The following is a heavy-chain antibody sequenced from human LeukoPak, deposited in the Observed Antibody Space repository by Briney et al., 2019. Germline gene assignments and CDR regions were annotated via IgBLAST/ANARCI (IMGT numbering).Heavy chain of an antibody. V-gene: IGHV3-23*01. D-gene: IGHD2-15*01. CDR3: AKHIVVVVAAASSLGFDY. CDR2: ISGSGGST. CDR1: GFTFSSYA. Sequence: GGSLRLSCAASGFTFSSYAMSWVRQAPGKGLEWVSAISGSGGSTYYADSVKGRFTISRDNSKNTLYLQMNSLRAEDTAVYYCAKHIVVVVAAASSLGFDYWGQGTLVTVS. J-gene: IGHJ4*02.